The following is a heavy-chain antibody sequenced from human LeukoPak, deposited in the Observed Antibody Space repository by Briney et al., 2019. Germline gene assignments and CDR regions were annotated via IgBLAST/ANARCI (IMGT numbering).Heavy chain of an antibody. CDR3: ARDRGYSYGYGYYYYGMDV. J-gene: IGHJ6*02. CDR1: GFTFSDYH. V-gene: IGHV3-11*05. D-gene: IGHD5-18*01. Sequence: PGGSLRLSCAASGFTFSDYHMTWIRQAPGKGLEWVSYISGSSIYTRYADSVKGRFTISRDNAKNTLYLQMNSLRAEDTAVYYCARDRGYSYGYGYYYYGMDVWGQGTTVTVSS. CDR2: ISGSSIYT.